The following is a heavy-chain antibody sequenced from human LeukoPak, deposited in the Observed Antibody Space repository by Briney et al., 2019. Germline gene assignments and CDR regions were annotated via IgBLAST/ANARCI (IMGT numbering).Heavy chain of an antibody. CDR1: GGSISSSSYY. V-gene: IGHV4-39*01. Sequence: SETLSLTCTVSGGSISSSSYYWGWIRQPPGKGLEWIGSIYYSGSTYYNPSLKSRATISVDTSKNQFSLKLSSVTAADTAVYYCARGSVRFLEWLVGYFDYWGQGTLVTVSS. D-gene: IGHD3-3*01. J-gene: IGHJ4*02. CDR3: ARGSVRFLEWLVGYFDY. CDR2: IYYSGST.